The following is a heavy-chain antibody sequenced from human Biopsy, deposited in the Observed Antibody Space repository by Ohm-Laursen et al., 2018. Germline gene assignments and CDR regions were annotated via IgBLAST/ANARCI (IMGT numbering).Heavy chain of an antibody. CDR1: GFTFNSHE. V-gene: IGHV3-48*03. J-gene: IGHJ6*02. Sequence: GSLRLSCAASGFTFNSHEMNWVRQAPGKGLEWISYITGGSSTIYYADSVKGRFTISRDNAKNSLYLQRNSLRAEDTAVYYCTRLAYYYYYGMDVWGQGTTVTVSS. CDR3: TRLAYYYYYGMDV. D-gene: IGHD2-21*01. CDR2: ITGGSSTI.